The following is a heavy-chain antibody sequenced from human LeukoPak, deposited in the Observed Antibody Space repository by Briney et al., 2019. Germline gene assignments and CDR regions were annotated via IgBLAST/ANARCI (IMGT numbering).Heavy chain of an antibody. CDR2: ITSSSTYI. CDR1: GFTFDDYG. Sequence: GGSLRLSCAASGFTFDDYGLSWVRQAPGKGLEWVSSITSSSTYIYYADSVRGRFTISRDNAKNSLYLQMNSLRAEDTAVYYCARGVRWLQSGEPCYFDYWGQGTLVTVSS. J-gene: IGHJ4*02. CDR3: ARGVRWLQSGEPCYFDY. D-gene: IGHD5-24*01. V-gene: IGHV3-21*01.